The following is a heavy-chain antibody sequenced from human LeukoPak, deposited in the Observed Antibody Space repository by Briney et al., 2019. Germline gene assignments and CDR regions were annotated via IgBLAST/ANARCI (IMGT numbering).Heavy chain of an antibody. D-gene: IGHD3-3*01. CDR2: LRSDGSNE. CDR1: GFAFNTYG. J-gene: IGHJ4*02. CDR3: AGLTISQTVDY. V-gene: IGHV3-30*02. Sequence: GGSLRLSCAASGFAFNTYGMHWVRQPPGKGLEWEAFLRSDGSNENYAHFVEGRFTISRDNSKNTLYLQMNSLRPEDTAAYYCAGLTISQTVDYWGQGTLVTVSS.